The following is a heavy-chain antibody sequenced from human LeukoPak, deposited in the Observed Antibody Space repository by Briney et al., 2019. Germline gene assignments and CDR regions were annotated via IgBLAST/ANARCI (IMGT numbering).Heavy chain of an antibody. CDR2: IIPIFGTA. V-gene: IGHV1-69*13. J-gene: IGHJ4*02. CDR1: GGTFSSYA. CDR3: ARGEGDGSLSTPFDY. Sequence: GASVKVSCKASGGTFSSYAISWVRQAPGQGLEWMGGIIPIFGTANYAQKFQGRVTITADESTSTAYMELSSLRSEDTAVYYCARGEGDGSLSTPFDYWGQGTLVTVSS. D-gene: IGHD5-24*01.